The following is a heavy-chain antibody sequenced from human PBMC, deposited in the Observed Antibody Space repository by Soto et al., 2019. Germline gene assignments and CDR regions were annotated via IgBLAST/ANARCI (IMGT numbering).Heavy chain of an antibody. CDR2: INHSGVT. Sequence: SETLSLTCAVYGGSFSGYYWSCIRQPPGKGLEWIGEINHSGVTNYKPSLKRRVTISVDTSKNQFSLQLKSVTAADTALYYCVRFSGSYYYDMDVWGQGNTVTVSS. CDR1: GGSFSGYY. D-gene: IGHD3-22*01. CDR3: VRFSGSYYYDMDV. V-gene: IGHV4-34*01. J-gene: IGHJ6*02.